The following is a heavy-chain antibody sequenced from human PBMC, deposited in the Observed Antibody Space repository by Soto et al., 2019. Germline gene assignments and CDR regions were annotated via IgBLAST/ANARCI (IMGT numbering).Heavy chain of an antibody. D-gene: IGHD6-19*01. J-gene: IGHJ5*02. Sequence: HPGGSLRLSCAASGFTFSGYAMHWVRQAPGRGLEWVAVTSFDESNKYYADSVKGRFTISRDNSQNTLYLQMYSLRPADTAVYYCAREGVYSSGWRNWLDPWGQGT. CDR3: AREGVYSSGWRNWLDP. V-gene: IGHV3-30-3*01. CDR1: GFTFSGYA. CDR2: TSFDESNK.